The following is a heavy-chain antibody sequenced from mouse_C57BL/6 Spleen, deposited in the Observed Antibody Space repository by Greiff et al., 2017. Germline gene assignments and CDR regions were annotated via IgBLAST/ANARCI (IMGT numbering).Heavy chain of an antibody. CDR1: GYTFTDYY. CDR3: ARIYYDYPYFDY. CDR2: INPNNGGT. J-gene: IGHJ2*01. V-gene: IGHV1-26*01. D-gene: IGHD2-4*01. Sequence: VQLHQSGPELVKPGASVKISCKASGYTFTDYYMNWVKQSHGKSLEWIGDINPNNGGTSYNQKFKGKATLTVDKSSSTAYMELRSLTSEDSAVYYCARIYYDYPYFDYWGQGTTLTVSS.